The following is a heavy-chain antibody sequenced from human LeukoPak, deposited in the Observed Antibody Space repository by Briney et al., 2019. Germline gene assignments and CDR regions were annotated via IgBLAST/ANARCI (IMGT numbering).Heavy chain of an antibody. CDR1: GGSVTSYY. V-gene: IGHV4-4*07. CDR2: VYNTGST. J-gene: IGHJ5*02. Sequence: SETLSLTCTVSGGSVTSYYWSWLRQSAGKGLQWIGRVYNTGSTKYSPSLQSRVTMSADTSKNQVFLKLTSVTAADTAVYYCAREWYYSGWLAVDPWGQGILVTVSS. CDR3: AREWYYSGWLAVDP. D-gene: IGHD5-12*01.